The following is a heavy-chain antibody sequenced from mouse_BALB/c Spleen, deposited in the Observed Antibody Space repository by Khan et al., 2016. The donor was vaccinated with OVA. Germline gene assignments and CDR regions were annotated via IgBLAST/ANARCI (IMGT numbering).Heavy chain of an antibody. CDR1: GYSITSAYA. Sequence: EVQLQESGPGLVKPSQSLSLTCTVTGYSITSAYAWNWIRQFPGNRLEWMGYINYSGGTSYLPSLKSRIAITPDTSKNQFFRQLNDVTPEDSATYYCARWVAYWGQGTLVTVS. CDR3: ARWVAY. V-gene: IGHV3-2*02. J-gene: IGHJ3*01. CDR2: INYSGGT.